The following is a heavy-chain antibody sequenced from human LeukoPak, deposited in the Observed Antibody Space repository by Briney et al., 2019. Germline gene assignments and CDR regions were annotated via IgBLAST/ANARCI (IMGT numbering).Heavy chain of an antibody. J-gene: IGHJ6*02. CDR2: ISAYNGNT. Sequence: GASVKVSCKASGYTFTSYGISWVRQAPEQGLEWMGWISAYNGNTNYAQKLQGRVTMTTDTSTSTAYMELRSLRSDDTAVYYCARDAPEAMVRGRGYYYYGMDVWGQGTTVTVSS. CDR3: ARDAPEAMVRGRGYYYYGMDV. CDR1: GYTFTSYG. D-gene: IGHD3-10*01. V-gene: IGHV1-18*01.